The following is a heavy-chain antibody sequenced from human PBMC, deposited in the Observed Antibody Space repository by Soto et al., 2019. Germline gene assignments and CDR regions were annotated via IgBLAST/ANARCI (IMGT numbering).Heavy chain of an antibody. V-gene: IGHV1-18*04. CDR3: AREGNLSPGLWFGELPYYYYYGMDV. CDR1: GYTFTSYG. D-gene: IGHD3-10*01. J-gene: IGHJ6*02. CDR2: ISAYNGNT. Sequence: ASVKVSCKASGYTFTSYGISWVRQAPGQGLEWMGWISAYNGNTNYAQKLQGRVTMTTDTYTGTAYMELRSLRSADPAVYYCAREGNLSPGLWFGELPYYYYYGMDVWGQGTTVTVSS.